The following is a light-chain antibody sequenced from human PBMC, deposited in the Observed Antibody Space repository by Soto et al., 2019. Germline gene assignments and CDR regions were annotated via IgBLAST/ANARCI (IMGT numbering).Light chain of an antibody. CDR1: SSNIGAGYD. CDR2: GNS. V-gene: IGLV1-40*01. CDR3: QSYDSSLSAVV. J-gene: IGLJ2*01. Sequence: QSVLTQPPSGSGAPGQRVTISFTGSSSNIGAGYDVHWYQQLPGTAPKLLIYGNSNRPSGVPDRFSGSKSGTSASLAITGLQAEDEADYYCQSYDSSLSAVVFGGGTKLTVL.